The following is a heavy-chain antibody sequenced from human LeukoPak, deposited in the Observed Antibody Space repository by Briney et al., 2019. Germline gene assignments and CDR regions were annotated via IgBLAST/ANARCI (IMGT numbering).Heavy chain of an antibody. V-gene: IGHV4-34*01. D-gene: IGHD4-23*01. CDR2: INHSGST. CDR1: GGSFSGYY. J-gene: IGHJ4*02. CDR3: ARGRYGGNSAVLY. Sequence: SETRSLTCAVYGGSFSGYYWSWIRQPPGKGLEWIGEINHSGSTNYNPSLKSRVTISVDTSKNQFSLKLSSVTAADTAVYYCARGRYGGNSAVLYWGQGTRVTVSS.